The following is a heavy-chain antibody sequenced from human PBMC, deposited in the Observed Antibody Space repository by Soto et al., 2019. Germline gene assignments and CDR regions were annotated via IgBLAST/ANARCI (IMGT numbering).Heavy chain of an antibody. CDR2: IYYSGST. Sequence: SETLSLTCTVSGGSIINGDFYWSWIRQPPGKGLEWIGYIYYSGSTYYNPSLKSRLTISLDTSKNQFSLKLSSVTAADTAVYYCARSDSSGYYYIDYWGQGTLVTVSS. J-gene: IGHJ4*02. D-gene: IGHD3-22*01. V-gene: IGHV4-30-4*01. CDR1: GGSIINGDFY. CDR3: ARSDSSGYYYIDY.